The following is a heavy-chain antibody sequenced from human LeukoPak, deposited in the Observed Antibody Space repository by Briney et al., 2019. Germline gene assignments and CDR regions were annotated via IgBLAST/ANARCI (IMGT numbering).Heavy chain of an antibody. CDR1: GGSVSSNSAA. J-gene: IGHJ5*02. CDR3: ASYAVPYNWFDP. CDR2: TYYRSKWYN. V-gene: IGHV6-1*01. D-gene: IGHD1-1*01. Sequence: SQTLSLTCAISGGSVSSNSAAWNWIRQSPSSGLEWLGRTYYRSKWYNDYAVSVKSRITINPDTSKNQFSLQLNSVTPEDTAVYYCASYAVPYNWFDPWGQGTLVTVSS.